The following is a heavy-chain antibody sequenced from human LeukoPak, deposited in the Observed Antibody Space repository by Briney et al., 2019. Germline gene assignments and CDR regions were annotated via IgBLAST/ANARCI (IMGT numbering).Heavy chain of an antibody. CDR2: IWHDGSYE. D-gene: IGHD6-6*01. J-gene: IGHJ4*02. V-gene: IGHV3-33*06. Sequence: PGGSLRLSCAASGFTFSRYGMHWVRQAPGKGLEWVAVIWHDGSYEYYADSVKGRFTISRDSSKNTLHLQMNSLRAEDTAVYYCAKGSSGGRPYYFDYWGQGTLVTVSS. CDR3: AKGSSGGRPYYFDY. CDR1: GFTFSRYG.